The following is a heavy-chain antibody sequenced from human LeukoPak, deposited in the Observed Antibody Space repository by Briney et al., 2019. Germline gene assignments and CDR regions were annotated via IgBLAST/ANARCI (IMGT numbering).Heavy chain of an antibody. D-gene: IGHD6-19*01. Sequence: GASVKVSCKASGATSITYRFTWVRQAPGQGLEWMGEISPIFSTPNYAQKFQGRVTITADESASTAYMELTSLQSEDTALYYCATRPGEILQWSNYYCYYYMDVWGKGTTVTVSS. CDR1: GATSITYR. CDR2: ISPIFSTP. J-gene: IGHJ6*03. CDR3: ATRPGEILQWSNYYCYYYMDV. V-gene: IGHV1-69*13.